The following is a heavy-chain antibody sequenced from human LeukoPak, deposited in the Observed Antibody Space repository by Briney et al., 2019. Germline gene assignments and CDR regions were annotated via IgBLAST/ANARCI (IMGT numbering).Heavy chain of an antibody. V-gene: IGHV3-53*01. CDR2: IYIGGNT. CDR1: GFTVSRNY. CDR3: ATHWNYYY. Sequence: GGSLRLSRAASGFTVSRNYMSWVRQAPGKGLEWVSIIYIGGNTHYAESVKGRFTISRDNSKNTLYLQMNSLRAEDTAVYYCATHWNYYYWGQGTLVTVSS. D-gene: IGHD1-7*01. J-gene: IGHJ4*02.